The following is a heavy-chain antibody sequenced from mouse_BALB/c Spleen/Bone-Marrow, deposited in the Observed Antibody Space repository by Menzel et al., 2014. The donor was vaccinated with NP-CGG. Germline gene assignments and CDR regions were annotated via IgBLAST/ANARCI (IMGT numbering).Heavy chain of an antibody. CDR1: GYAFTNHL. D-gene: IGHD6-5*01. Sequence: QVQLQQSGGELVRPGTSVRVSCRASGYAFTNHLIEWVKQRPGQGLEGIGVINPGGGDIILNEKFKGMATLIADKSSSTAYIQHNSQTADDSAVYFCASRLMDYWGQGITLTSSS. J-gene: IGHJ2*01. V-gene: IGHV1-54*01. CDR2: INPGGGDI. CDR3: ASRLMDY.